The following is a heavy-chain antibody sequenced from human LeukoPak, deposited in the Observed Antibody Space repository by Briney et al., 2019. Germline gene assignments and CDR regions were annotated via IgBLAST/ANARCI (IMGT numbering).Heavy chain of an antibody. CDR2: INHSGST. V-gene: IGHV4-34*01. D-gene: IGHD4-17*01. J-gene: IGHJ4*02. Sequence: SETLSLTCAVYGGSFSGYYWSWIRQPPGKGLEWIGEINHSGSTNYNPSLKSRVTISVDTSKNQFSLKLSSVTAADTAVYYCARHRGGVTVTNGSFDYWGQGTLVTVSS. CDR1: GGSFSGYY. CDR3: ARHRGGVTVTNGSFDY.